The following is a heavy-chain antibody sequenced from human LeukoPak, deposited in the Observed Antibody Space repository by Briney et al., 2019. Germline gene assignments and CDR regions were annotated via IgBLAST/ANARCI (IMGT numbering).Heavy chain of an antibody. V-gene: IGHV4-39*07. CDR3: ASSHYGDYRTIYYYYYMGV. CDR2: IYYSGST. Sequence: GSLRLSCAASGFTFSSYEMNWVRQAPGKGLEWIGSIYYSGSTYYNPSLKSRVTISVDTSKNQFSLKLSSVTAADTAVYYCASSHYGDYRTIYYYYYMGVWGKGTTVTVSS. CDR1: GFTFSSYE. D-gene: IGHD4-17*01. J-gene: IGHJ6*03.